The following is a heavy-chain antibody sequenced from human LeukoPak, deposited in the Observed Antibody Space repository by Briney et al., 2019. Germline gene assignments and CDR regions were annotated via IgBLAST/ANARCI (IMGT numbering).Heavy chain of an antibody. CDR2: IIGDSVFT. CDR3: ARHSLYSGFFDF. Sequence: GGSLRLSCAASGFTFSDYYMAWIRQAPGRAPEWISYIIGDSVFTKYADSVRGRFTISRDNAKSSLYLRMNSLRTEDTAVYYCARHSLYSGFFDFWGQGILVTVSS. V-gene: IGHV3-11*06. D-gene: IGHD5-12*01. J-gene: IGHJ4*02. CDR1: GFTFSDYY.